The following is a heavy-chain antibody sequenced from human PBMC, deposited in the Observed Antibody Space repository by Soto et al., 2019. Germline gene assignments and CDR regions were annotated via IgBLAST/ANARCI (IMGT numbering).Heavy chain of an antibody. CDR1: GGSLSGYY. CDR2: INYSGIT. CDR3: ARTRNLDV. Sequence: QVQLQQWGAGLLKPSETLSLTCAVYGGSLSGYYGYWIRQSPGKGLEWIGEINYSGITNYNPSLKSRVTISIDTSKNQFSLNLSSVTAADTAVYYCARTRNLDVWGQGTTVTVSS. J-gene: IGHJ6*02. V-gene: IGHV4-34*01. D-gene: IGHD1-1*01.